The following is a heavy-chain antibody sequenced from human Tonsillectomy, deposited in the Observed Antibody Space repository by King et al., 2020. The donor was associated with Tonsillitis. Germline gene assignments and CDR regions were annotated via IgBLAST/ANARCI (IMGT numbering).Heavy chain of an antibody. D-gene: IGHD3-16*02. V-gene: IGHV3-15*07. CDR3: TTGWHMITVGGVIVQEDAFDI. CDR1: GFTFSNAW. J-gene: IGHJ3*02. Sequence: VQLVESGGGLVKPGGSLRLSCAASGFTFSNAWMNWVRQAPGKGLEWVGRIKSKTDGGTTDYAAPVKGRFTISRDDSKNTLYLQMNSLTNEDTAVYYCTTGWHMITVGGVIVQEDAFDIWGQGTMVTVSS. CDR2: IKSKTDGGTT.